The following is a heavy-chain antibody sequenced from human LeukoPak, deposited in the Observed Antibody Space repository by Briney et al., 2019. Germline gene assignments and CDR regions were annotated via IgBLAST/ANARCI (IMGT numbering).Heavy chain of an antibody. CDR3: ARGWSTGQIAAAGSDDAFDI. D-gene: IGHD6-13*01. CDR2: IYYSGST. V-gene: IGHV4-31*03. CDR1: GGSISSGGYY. Sequence: SETLSLTCTVSGGSISSGGYYWSWIRQHPGKGLEWIGYIYYSGSTCYNPSLKSRVTISVDTSKNQFSLKLSSVTAADTAVYYCARGWSTGQIAAAGSDDAFDIWGQGTMVTVSS. J-gene: IGHJ3*02.